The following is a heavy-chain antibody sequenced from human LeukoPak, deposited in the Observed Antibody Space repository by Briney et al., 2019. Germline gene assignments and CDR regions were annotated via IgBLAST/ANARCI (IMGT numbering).Heavy chain of an antibody. Sequence: ASVKVSCKTSGYTFIGYYMHWVRQAPGQGLEWMGWINPNSGGTNYAQKFQGRVTVTRDTSISTAYMELSRLRSDDTAVYYCARGFGGSTSGPCLDYWGQGTLITVSS. CDR1: GYTFIGYY. D-gene: IGHD5-18*01. CDR2: INPNSGGT. V-gene: IGHV1-2*02. J-gene: IGHJ4*02. CDR3: ARGFGGSTSGPCLDY.